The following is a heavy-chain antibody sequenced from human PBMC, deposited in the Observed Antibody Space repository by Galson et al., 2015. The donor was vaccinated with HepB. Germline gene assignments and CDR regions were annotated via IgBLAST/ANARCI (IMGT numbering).Heavy chain of an antibody. Sequence: SLRLSCAASGFTFSSYSMNWVRQAPGKGLEWVSYISSSSSTIYYADSVKGRFTISRDNAKNSLYLQMNSLRAEDTAVYYCAREGYCSSTSCYAMYYYYYGMDVWGQGTTVTVSS. CDR1: GFTFSSYS. J-gene: IGHJ6*02. V-gene: IGHV3-48*01. CDR2: ISSSSSTI. CDR3: AREGYCSSTSCYAMYYYYYGMDV. D-gene: IGHD2-2*01.